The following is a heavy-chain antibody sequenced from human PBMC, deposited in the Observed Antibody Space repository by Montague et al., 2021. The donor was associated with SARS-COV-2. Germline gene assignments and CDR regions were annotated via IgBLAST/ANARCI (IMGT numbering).Heavy chain of an antibody. V-gene: IGHV4-61*02. CDR1: GGSISSGSYY. D-gene: IGHD3-10*01. CDR3: ARVGVGTMGRGVIPAYYYDGMDV. Sequence: TLSLTCTVSGGSISSGSYYWSWLRQPAGRGLDWIGRIYTSGSTNYNPSLKSRVTISVATSKNQFSLKLSSVTAADTAVYSCARVGVGTMGRGVIPAYYYDGMDVWGQGTTVTVSS. J-gene: IGHJ6*02. CDR2: IYTSGST.